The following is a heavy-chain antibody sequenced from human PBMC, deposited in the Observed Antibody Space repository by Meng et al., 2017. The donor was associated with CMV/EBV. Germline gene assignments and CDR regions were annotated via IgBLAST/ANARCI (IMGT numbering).Heavy chain of an antibody. CDR1: GFTVSSNY. J-gene: IGHJ4*02. V-gene: IGHV3-66*02. CDR2: IYSGGST. CDR3: ARGGQWELLGFDY. Sequence: GESLKISCAASGFTVSSNYMSWVRQAPGKGLEWVSVIYSGGSTYYADSVKGRFTISRDNSKNTLYLQMNSLRAEDTAVYYCARGGQWELLGFDYGGQGTLVTVSS. D-gene: IGHD1-26*01.